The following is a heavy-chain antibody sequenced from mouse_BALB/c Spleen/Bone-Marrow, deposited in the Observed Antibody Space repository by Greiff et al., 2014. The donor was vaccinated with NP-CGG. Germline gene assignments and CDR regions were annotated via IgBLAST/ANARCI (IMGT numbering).Heavy chain of an antibody. CDR3: AIYYYGSSGFAY. D-gene: IGHD1-1*01. V-gene: IGHV14-3*02. CDR2: IDPANGNT. CDR1: GFNIKDTY. Sequence: EVQVEESGAELVKPGASVKLSCTASGFNIKDTYMHWVKQRPEQGLEWIGRIDPANGNTKYDPKFQGKATITANTSSNTAYLQLSSLTSVDTAVYYGAIYYYGSSGFAYWGQGTLVTVSA. J-gene: IGHJ3*01.